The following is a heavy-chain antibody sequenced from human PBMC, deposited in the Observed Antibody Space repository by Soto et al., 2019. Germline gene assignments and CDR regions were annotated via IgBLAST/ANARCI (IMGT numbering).Heavy chain of an antibody. CDR2: LSGSGSRS. CDR3: ARDRGGALDS. Sequence: EVLLLESGGGLVQPGGSLRLSCAASGFTFNTFAMTWVRQAPGKGLEWVSALSGSGSRSYYADSVKGRFTISRDNSKNTMYRQMNNLRGDETAVYFCARDRGGALDSWGQGTLVTVSS. D-gene: IGHD2-15*01. CDR1: GFTFNTFA. J-gene: IGHJ4*02. V-gene: IGHV3-23*01.